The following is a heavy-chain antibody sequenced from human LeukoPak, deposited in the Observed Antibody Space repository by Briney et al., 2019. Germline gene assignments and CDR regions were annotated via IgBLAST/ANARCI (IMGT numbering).Heavy chain of an antibody. Sequence: SETLSLTCIVSGASISTRGYHWAWIRQPPGKGLEWIGTTSYSGTTYYHPSLKSRVTISGDTSKSQISLKLSSVTAADTAVYYCARDGPGSYWFDPWGRGTLVTVSS. D-gene: IGHD3-10*01. J-gene: IGHJ5*02. CDR2: TSYSGTT. CDR3: ARDGPGSYWFDP. CDR1: GASISTRGYH. V-gene: IGHV4-39*01.